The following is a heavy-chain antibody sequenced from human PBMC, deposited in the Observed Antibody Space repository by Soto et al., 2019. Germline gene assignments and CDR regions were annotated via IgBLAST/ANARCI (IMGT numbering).Heavy chain of an antibody. D-gene: IGHD3-22*01. V-gene: IGHV4-34*01. CDR1: GGSFIAYS. CDR3: ARGDCRYYYDKRVWFDY. CDR2: INHIGST. J-gene: IGHJ4*02. Sequence: SEPLSPTFAVYGGSFIAYSWSWIRQPPGKGLDGMGEINHIGSTNYNPTLKSGVTISVDTTKNQFSLKLSSVTAAETAVYYYARGDCRYYYDKRVWFDYWGQGTLVTVSS.